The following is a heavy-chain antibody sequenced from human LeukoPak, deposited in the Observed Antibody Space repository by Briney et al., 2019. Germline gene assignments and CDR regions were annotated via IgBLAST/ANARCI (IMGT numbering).Heavy chain of an antibody. J-gene: IGHJ5*02. Sequence: GGSLRLSCVASGFTFSSYRMNWLRQAPGKGLEWVANIKQDGSGTSYVDSVKGRFTISRDNANNSLYLQMSSLRAEDTAVYYCTRGEPSHGNILITPWGQGTLVTVSS. CDR1: GFTFSSYR. CDR3: TRGEPSHGNILITP. CDR2: IKQDGSGT. D-gene: IGHD3-16*01. V-gene: IGHV3-7*01.